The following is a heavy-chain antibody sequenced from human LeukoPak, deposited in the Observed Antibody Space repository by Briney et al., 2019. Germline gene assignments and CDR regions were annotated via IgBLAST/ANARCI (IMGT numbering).Heavy chain of an antibody. Sequence: GASVRVSCKASGGTFSSYTISWVRQAPGQGLEWMGRIIPILGIANYAQKFQGRVTITADKSTSAAYMELSSLRSEYTAVYYCARSNLELRYYYYMDVWGKGTTVTVSS. J-gene: IGHJ6*03. CDR1: GGTFSSYT. D-gene: IGHD1-7*01. CDR2: IIPILGIA. CDR3: ARSNLELRYYYYMDV. V-gene: IGHV1-69*02.